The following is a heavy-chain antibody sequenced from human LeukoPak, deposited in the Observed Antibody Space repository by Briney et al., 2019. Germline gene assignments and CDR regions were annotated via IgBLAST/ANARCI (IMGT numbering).Heavy chain of an antibody. Sequence: ASVKVSCKASGYTFTSYGISWVRQAPGQGLEWMGWISAYNGNTNYAQKLQGRVTMTTDTSTSTAYMELRSLRSDDTAVYYCARVQYYYDSSGLPSFAFDYWGQGTLVTVSS. V-gene: IGHV1-18*01. D-gene: IGHD3-22*01. CDR1: GYTFTSYG. CDR3: ARVQYYYDSSGLPSFAFDY. CDR2: ISAYNGNT. J-gene: IGHJ4*02.